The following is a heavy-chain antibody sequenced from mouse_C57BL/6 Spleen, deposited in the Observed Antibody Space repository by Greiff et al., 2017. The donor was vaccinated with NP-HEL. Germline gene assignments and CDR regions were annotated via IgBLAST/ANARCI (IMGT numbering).Heavy chain of an antibody. CDR2: INPNNGGT. CDR1: GYTFTDYN. D-gene: IGHD2-3*01. CDR3: ANDGDWYFDV. Sequence: EVQLQQSGPELVKPGASVKMSCKASGYTFTDYNMHWVKQSHGKSLEWIGYINPNNGGTSYNQKFKGKATLTVNKSPSTAYMELRSLTSEDSAVYYCANDGDWYFDVWGTGTTVTVSS. V-gene: IGHV1-22*01. J-gene: IGHJ1*03.